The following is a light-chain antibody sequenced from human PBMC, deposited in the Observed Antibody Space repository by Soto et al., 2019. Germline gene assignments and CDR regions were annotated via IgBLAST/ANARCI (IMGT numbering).Light chain of an antibody. Sequence: EIVITQSPATLSLSPRQRAPAPCRASQSVSSKLAWYQQRPGQAPRLLIYSASTRATGIPARFSGSGSGTEFTLTISSLQSEDFAVYYCHQYNHWLTWTFGQGTKVDIK. CDR1: QSVSSK. CDR3: HQYNHWLTWT. V-gene: IGKV3-15*01. J-gene: IGKJ1*01. CDR2: SAS.